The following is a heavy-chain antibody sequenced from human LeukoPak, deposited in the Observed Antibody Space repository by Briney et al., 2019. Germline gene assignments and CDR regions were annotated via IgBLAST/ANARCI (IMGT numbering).Heavy chain of an antibody. Sequence: TSETLSLTCTVSGASISSYYWSWIRQPAGKGLEWIGRIYTSGSTNYNPSLKSRVTMSVDTSKNQFSLKLSSVTAADTAVYYCARTYNWNYVTSFDYWGQGTLVTVS. CDR2: IYTSGST. CDR3: ARTYNWNYVTSFDY. D-gene: IGHD1-7*01. V-gene: IGHV4-4*07. CDR1: GASISSYY. J-gene: IGHJ4*02.